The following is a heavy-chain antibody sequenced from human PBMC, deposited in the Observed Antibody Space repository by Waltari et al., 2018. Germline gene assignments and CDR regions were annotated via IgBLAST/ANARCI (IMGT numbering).Heavy chain of an antibody. J-gene: IGHJ3*02. CDR1: GGTFSSYA. CDR2: IIPILGIA. Sequence: QVQLVQSGAEVKKPGSSVKVSCKASGGTFSSYAISWVRPAPGQGLEWMGGIIPILGIANYAQKFQGRVTITADESTSTAYMELSSLRSEDTAVYYCARGSDYGAKLDAFDIWGQGTMVTVSS. CDR3: ARGSDYGAKLDAFDI. D-gene: IGHD4-17*01. V-gene: IGHV1-69*04.